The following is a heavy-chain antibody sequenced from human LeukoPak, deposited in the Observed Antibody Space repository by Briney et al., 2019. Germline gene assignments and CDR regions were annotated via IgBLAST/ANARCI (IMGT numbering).Heavy chain of an antibody. V-gene: IGHV3-48*04. Sequence: GGSLRLSCAASGFMFSAYAMNWVRQAPGKGLEWISYISSSSSSIYYADSVKGRFTISRDNARTSLYLQMDSLRVDDTAVYFCARENGYRLDYWGQGSLVSVSS. CDR2: ISSSSSSI. D-gene: IGHD5-18*01. CDR3: ARENGYRLDY. J-gene: IGHJ4*02. CDR1: GFMFSAYA.